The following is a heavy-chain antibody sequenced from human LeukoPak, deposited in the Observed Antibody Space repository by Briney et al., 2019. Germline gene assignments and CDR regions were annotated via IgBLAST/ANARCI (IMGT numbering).Heavy chain of an antibody. CDR3: ARGRVFPGVAPRQVWFDP. V-gene: IGHV1-8*02. D-gene: IGHD3-10*01. CDR1: GYTFSSDD. CDR2: MNPKSGNT. Sequence: ASAKVSCKASGYTFSSDDINWVRQAPGQGLEWMGWMNPKSGNTGYAQKFLGRVTMTRNTSISTAYMELSRLRSEDTAVYYCARGRVFPGVAPRQVWFDPWGQGTPVTVSS. J-gene: IGHJ5*02.